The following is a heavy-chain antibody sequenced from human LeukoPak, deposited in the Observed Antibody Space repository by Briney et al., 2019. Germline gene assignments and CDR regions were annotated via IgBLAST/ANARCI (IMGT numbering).Heavy chain of an antibody. D-gene: IGHD2-15*01. CDR3: ARDAGYCSGGSCYSPRYYHYGMDV. CDR1: GGSISSGSYY. Sequence: SETLSLTCTVSGGSISSGSYYWSWIRQPAGKGLEWIGRIYTSGSTNYNPSLKSRVTISVDTSKNQFSLKLSSVTAADTAVYYCARDAGYCSGGSCYSPRYYHYGMDVWGQGTTVTVSS. CDR2: IYTSGST. J-gene: IGHJ6*02. V-gene: IGHV4-61*02.